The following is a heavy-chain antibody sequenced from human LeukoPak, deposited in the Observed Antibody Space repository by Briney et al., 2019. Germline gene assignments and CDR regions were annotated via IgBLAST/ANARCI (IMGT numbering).Heavy chain of an antibody. CDR2: IKGDGTIT. V-gene: IGHV3-74*03. CDR1: GFTFSTYW. D-gene: IGHD4-17*01. J-gene: IGHJ4*02. Sequence: GGSLRLSCAASGFTFSTYWMHWVRQAPGKGLVWVSRIKGDGTITTYADSVRGRFTISRDNAKNSLYLQMNSLRADDTAVYYCAREVYGDNYFDYWGQGTLVTVSS. CDR3: AREVYGDNYFDY.